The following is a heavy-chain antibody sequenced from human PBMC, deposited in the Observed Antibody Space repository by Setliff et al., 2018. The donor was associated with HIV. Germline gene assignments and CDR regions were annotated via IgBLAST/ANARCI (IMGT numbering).Heavy chain of an antibody. CDR1: GYTFASYG. V-gene: IGHV1-18*01. CDR2: ISVYSGNT. CDR3: ARTTQPRKAAAGTGNWSDP. D-gene: IGHD6-13*01. Sequence: GASVKVSCKASGYTFASYGISWVRQAPGQGLEWMGWISVYSGNTNYAQNLQGRVTMTTDTSTNTAYMELRSLRSDDTAVYYCARTTQPRKAAAGTGNWSDPWGQGTLVTVSS. J-gene: IGHJ5*02.